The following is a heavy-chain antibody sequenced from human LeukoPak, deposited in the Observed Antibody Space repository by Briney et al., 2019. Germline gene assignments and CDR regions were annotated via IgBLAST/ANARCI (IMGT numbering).Heavy chain of an antibody. J-gene: IGHJ6*03. V-gene: IGHV4-59*01. CDR1: GGSISSYY. CDR2: IYYSGST. D-gene: IGHD6-13*01. Sequence: SETLSLTCTVSGGSISSYYWSWIRQPPGKGLEWIGYIYYSGSTNYNPSLKSRVTISVDTSKNQFSLKLSSVTAADTAVYYCARVTGYSSSWYLDYYYYYMDVWGKGTTVTISS. CDR3: ARVTGYSSSWYLDYYYYYMDV.